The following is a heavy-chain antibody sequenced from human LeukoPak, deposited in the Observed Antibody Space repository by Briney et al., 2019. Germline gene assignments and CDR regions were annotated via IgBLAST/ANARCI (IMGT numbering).Heavy chain of an antibody. J-gene: IGHJ6*02. CDR3: ATPGGYPYYYYGMDV. D-gene: IGHD5-12*01. V-gene: IGHV5-51*01. Sequence: GESLKIPWQGSGYIFHSYWIGWVRQLPGRGLEWVGIIYPGDSDTGYSPSFQGQVTISADKSISTAYLQWSSLKASDTAMYYCATPGGYPYYYYGMDVWGQGTTVTVSS. CDR2: IYPGDSDT. CDR1: GYIFHSYW.